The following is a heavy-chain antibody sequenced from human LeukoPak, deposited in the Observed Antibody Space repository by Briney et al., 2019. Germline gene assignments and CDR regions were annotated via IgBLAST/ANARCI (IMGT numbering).Heavy chain of an antibody. V-gene: IGHV3-30*03. CDR3: SASRPHYGDYYGLDV. J-gene: IGHJ6*02. D-gene: IGHD4/OR15-4a*01. CDR2: ISYDGSHK. Sequence: PGGSLRLSCAASGFTFSSYGMHWVRQAPGKGLEWVAVISYDGSHKYSADSVKGRFTISRDNSKNTQYLQMNSLRTEDTAVYFCSASRPHYGDYYGLDVWGHGTTVTVSS. CDR1: GFTFSSYG.